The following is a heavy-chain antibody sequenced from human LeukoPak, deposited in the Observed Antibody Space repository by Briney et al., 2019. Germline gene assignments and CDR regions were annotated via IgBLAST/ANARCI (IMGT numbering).Heavy chain of an antibody. V-gene: IGHV1-2*02. CDR3: ARALGGLRYFDWLLPPYFDY. CDR1: RYTFTGYY. Sequence: GASVKVSCKASRYTFTGYYMHWVRQAPGQGLEWMGWINPNSGGTNYAQKFQGRVTMTRDTSISTAYMELSRLRSDDTAVYYCARALGGLRYFDWLLPPYFDYWGQGTLVTVSS. J-gene: IGHJ4*02. D-gene: IGHD3-9*01. CDR2: INPNSGGT.